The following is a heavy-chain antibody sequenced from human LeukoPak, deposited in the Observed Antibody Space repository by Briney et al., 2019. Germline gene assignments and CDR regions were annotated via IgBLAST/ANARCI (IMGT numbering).Heavy chain of an antibody. D-gene: IGHD7-27*01. CDR2: INHSGTT. V-gene: IGHV4-34*01. CDR3: ARATRRDWGQYHFDY. Sequence: PSETLSLTCAVYGGSFSGYYWSWIRQSPGKGLEWIGEINHSGTTNCNPSLKSRVTILVDTSKNQFSLKLSSVTAADTAVYYCARATRRDWGQYHFDYWGQGTLVTVSS. J-gene: IGHJ4*02. CDR1: GGSFSGYY.